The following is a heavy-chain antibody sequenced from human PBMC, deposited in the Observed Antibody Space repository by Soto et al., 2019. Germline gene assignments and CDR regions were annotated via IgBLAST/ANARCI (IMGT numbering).Heavy chain of an antibody. CDR2: IHPSGDT. D-gene: IGHD2-15*01. Sequence: GASVKVSCKASGYKFTTYFIHWVRQAPGQGLEWMGMIHPSGDTGYAQKFRGRVTMTIDTSTTTASMALRNLTSEDTAVYFSVRGYCTTSPCSGDFQFWGQGTLVTVSS. CDR3: VRGYCTTSPCSGDFQF. J-gene: IGHJ1*01. CDR1: GYKFTTYF. V-gene: IGHV1-46*01.